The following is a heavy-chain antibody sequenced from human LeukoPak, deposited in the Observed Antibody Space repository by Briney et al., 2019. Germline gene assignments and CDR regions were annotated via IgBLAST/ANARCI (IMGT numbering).Heavy chain of an antibody. Sequence: GGSLRLSCAASGLTFSNAWMSWVRQAPGKGLEWVGRIKSKTDGGTTDYAAPVKGRFTISRDDSKNTLFLQMNSLKTEDTAVYYCTTDPPQEKATMGGVGYWGQGTLVTVSS. CDR1: GLTFSNAW. CDR3: TTDPPQEKATMGGVGY. V-gene: IGHV3-15*01. J-gene: IGHJ4*02. CDR2: IKSKTDGGTT. D-gene: IGHD5-24*01.